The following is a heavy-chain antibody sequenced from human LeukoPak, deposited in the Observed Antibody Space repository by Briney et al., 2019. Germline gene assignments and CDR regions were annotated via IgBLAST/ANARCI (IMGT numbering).Heavy chain of an antibody. J-gene: IGHJ4*02. D-gene: IGHD3-22*01. V-gene: IGHV7-4-1*02. CDR1: GYSFPMYA. Sequence: ASVKVSCKASGYSFPMYAINWVRQAPGQGLEWMGWINTNTGNPTYAQGFTGRFVFSLDTSVTTAYLQISSLRAEDTAVYYCAKLSGAQMKHDYYDSSGNFDYWGQGTLVTVSS. CDR2: INTNTGNP. CDR3: AKLSGAQMKHDYYDSSGNFDY.